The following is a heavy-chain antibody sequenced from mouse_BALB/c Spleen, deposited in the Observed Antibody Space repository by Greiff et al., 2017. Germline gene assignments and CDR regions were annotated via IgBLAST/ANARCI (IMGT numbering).Heavy chain of an antibody. CDR3: NGYGNSFDY. CDR2: IDPENGDT. D-gene: IGHD2-10*02. V-gene: IGHV14-4*02. J-gene: IGHJ2*01. CDR1: GFNIKDYY. Sequence: VQLQQSGAELVRSGASVKLSCTASGFNIKDYYMHWVKQRPEQGLEWIGWIDPENGDTEYAPKFQGKATMTADTSSNTAYLQLSSLTSEDTAVCYCNGYGNSFDYWGQGTTLTVSS.